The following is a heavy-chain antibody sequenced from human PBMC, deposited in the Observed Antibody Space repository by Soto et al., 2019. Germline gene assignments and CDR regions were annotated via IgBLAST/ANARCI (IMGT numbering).Heavy chain of an antibody. CDR2: IYYSGTT. Sequence: PSETLSLTCTVSGGSISSSSYYWGWIRQPPGKGLEWIGSIYYSGTTYYNPSLKSRVTISVDTSKNQFSLKLSSVTAADTAMYYCARHNEWELLRPFDYWGQGTLVTVSS. CDR3: ARHNEWELLRPFDY. J-gene: IGHJ4*02. CDR1: GGSISSSSYY. D-gene: IGHD3-10*01. V-gene: IGHV4-39*01.